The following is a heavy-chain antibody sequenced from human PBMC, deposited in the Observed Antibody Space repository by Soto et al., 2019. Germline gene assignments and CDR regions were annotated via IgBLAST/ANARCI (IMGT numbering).Heavy chain of an antibody. Sequence: VQLVQSGAAVQKPGASVRVSCKASGYSFTSYEINWVRQATGQGPEWIGWMNPNSGESGYSQKFQGRVTMTRNTSISTAYMQLSSLKSDDSAVYYCATLLGEAFDVWGQGTTVTVSS. D-gene: IGHD7-27*01. V-gene: IGHV1-8*01. CDR3: ATLLGEAFDV. J-gene: IGHJ3*01. CDR2: MNPNSGES. CDR1: GYSFTSYE.